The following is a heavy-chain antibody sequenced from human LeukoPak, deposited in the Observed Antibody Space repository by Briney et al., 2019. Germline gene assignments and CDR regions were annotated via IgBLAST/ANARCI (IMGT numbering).Heavy chain of an antibody. V-gene: IGHV1-18*01. J-gene: IGHJ5*01. Sequence: GASVKVSCKASGYIFTNYGLSWVRQAPGQRFEWMGWISAHNGNTNYAEKFHDRLTLTRDTSTNTAYMELRSLTSDDTATYFCEGWWSKDGYGGDSWGQGTLVIVSS. D-gene: IGHD4-23*01. CDR3: EGWWSKDGYGGDS. CDR2: ISAHNGNT. CDR1: GYIFTNYG.